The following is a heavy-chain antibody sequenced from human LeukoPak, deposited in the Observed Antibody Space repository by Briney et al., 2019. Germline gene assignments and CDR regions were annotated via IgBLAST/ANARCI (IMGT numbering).Heavy chain of an antibody. CDR1: GFSFSSYD. CDR2: IGSGGDT. Sequence: GGSLRLSCAGSGFSFSSYDMLWVRQATGKGLEGVSAIGSGGDTYYAGSVKGRFTISRERAKNSFYLQMNSLSAGDTAVYFCARAVAGTDEIDSWGQGTLVTVSS. D-gene: IGHD6-19*01. CDR3: ARAVAGTDEIDS. J-gene: IGHJ4*02. V-gene: IGHV3-13*01.